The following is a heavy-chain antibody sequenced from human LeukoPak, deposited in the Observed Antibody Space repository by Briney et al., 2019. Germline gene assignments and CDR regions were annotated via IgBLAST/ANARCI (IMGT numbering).Heavy chain of an antibody. CDR3: ARSQSGYWAMVDAFDI. J-gene: IGHJ3*02. V-gene: IGHV4-39*07. CDR1: GGSISSSSYY. Sequence: SETLSLTCTVSGGSISSSSYYWGWIRQPPGKGLEWIGSIYYSGSTYYNPSLKSRVTISVDTPKNQFSLKLSSVTAADTAVYYCARSQSGYWAMVDAFDIWGQGTMVTVSS. D-gene: IGHD3-3*01. CDR2: IYYSGST.